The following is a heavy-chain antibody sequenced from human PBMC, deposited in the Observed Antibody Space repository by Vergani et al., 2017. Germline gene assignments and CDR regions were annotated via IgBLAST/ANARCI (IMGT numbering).Heavy chain of an antibody. Sequence: EVQLVQSGAEVKKPGESLKISCKGSGYSFTSYWIGWLRQMPGKGLEGLGIIYPDDSDTRYSPSFQGQVTISVDTSISTAYLQWSSLKAADTAMYYCARCRASYGLFYYFDYWGQGTLVTVSS. V-gene: IGHV5-51*03. CDR1: GYSFTSYW. CDR2: IYPDDSDT. D-gene: IGHD5-18*01. J-gene: IGHJ4*02. CDR3: ARCRASYGLFYYFDY.